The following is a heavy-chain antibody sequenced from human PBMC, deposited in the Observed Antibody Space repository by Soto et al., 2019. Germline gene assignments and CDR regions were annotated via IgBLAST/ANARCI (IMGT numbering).Heavy chain of an antibody. J-gene: IGHJ6*02. Sequence: SETLSLTCTVSGGSISSGGYYWSWIRQHPGKGLEWIGYIYYSGSTYYNPSLKSRVTISVDTSKNQFSLKLSSVTAADTAVYYCARSLGSGSYYNVHYYYGMDVWGQGTTVTVSS. CDR1: GGSISSGGYY. D-gene: IGHD3-10*01. V-gene: IGHV4-31*03. CDR2: IYYSGST. CDR3: ARSLGSGSYYNVHYYYGMDV.